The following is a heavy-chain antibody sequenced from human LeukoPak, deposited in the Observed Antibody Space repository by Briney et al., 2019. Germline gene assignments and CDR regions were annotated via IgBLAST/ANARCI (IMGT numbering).Heavy chain of an antibody. CDR2: ISTGGTTK. Sequence: PGGSLRLSCAASGFTFSSYSMDWVRQAPGKGLEWVSYISTGGTTKYYADSVKGRFTISRDNTKNSPYLQMNSLRAEDTAVYYCARPTTIAVAGFDYWGQGTLVTVSS. CDR1: GFTFSSYS. CDR3: ARPTTIAVAGFDY. D-gene: IGHD6-19*01. V-gene: IGHV3-48*04. J-gene: IGHJ4*02.